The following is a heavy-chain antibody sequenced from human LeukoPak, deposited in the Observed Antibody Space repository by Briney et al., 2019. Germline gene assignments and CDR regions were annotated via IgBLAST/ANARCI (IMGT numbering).Heavy chain of an antibody. D-gene: IGHD5-18*01. CDR3: ARQPAYSYGDYFDY. CDR2: ISHSGST. Sequence: SETLSLTCTVSGGSISSYYWSWIRQPPGKGLGWIGEISHSGSTNYNPSLKSRVTISVDTSKNQFSLKLSSVTAADTAVYYCARQPAYSYGDYFDYWGQGTLVTVSS. V-gene: IGHV4-34*01. CDR1: GGSISSYY. J-gene: IGHJ4*02.